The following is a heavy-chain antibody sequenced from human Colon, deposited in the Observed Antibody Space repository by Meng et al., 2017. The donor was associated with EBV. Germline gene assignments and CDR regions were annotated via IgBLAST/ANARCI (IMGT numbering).Heavy chain of an antibody. D-gene: IGHD6-19*01. CDR3: ARVSSGWDYFDY. CDR1: GGSVSSGGYY. V-gene: IGHV4-31*03. J-gene: IGHJ4*02. Sequence: QVQLQGSGPVLLKPSQTLSLTCTVSGGSVSSGGYYWTWIRQHPGKGLEWFGHIYYSGSTFYNPSLKRRVIISIDTSKNQFSLNLRSVTAADTAVYYCARVSSGWDYFDYWGQGTLVTVSS. CDR2: IYYSGST.